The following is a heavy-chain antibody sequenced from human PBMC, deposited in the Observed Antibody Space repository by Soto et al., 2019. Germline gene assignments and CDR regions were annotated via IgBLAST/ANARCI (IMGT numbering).Heavy chain of an antibody. CDR2: ISGSGGST. D-gene: IGHD5-12*01. Sequence: EVQLLESGGGLVQPGGSLRLSCAASGFTFSSYAMSWVRQSPGKGLEWVSAISGSGGSTYYADSVKGRFTISRDNSKNTLYLQMNSLRAEDTAVYYCAKDPVGHDYYFDYWGQGTLVTVSS. J-gene: IGHJ4*02. CDR3: AKDPVGHDYYFDY. V-gene: IGHV3-23*01. CDR1: GFTFSSYA.